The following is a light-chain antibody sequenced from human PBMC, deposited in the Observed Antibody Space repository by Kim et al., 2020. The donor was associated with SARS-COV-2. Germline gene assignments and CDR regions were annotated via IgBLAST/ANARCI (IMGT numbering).Light chain of an antibody. Sequence: VSPGQTASITCSGDKLGDKYACWYEQKPGQSPVLVIYQDSKRPSGIPERFSGSNSGNTATLTISGTQAMDEADYYCQAWDSSTVVFGGGTQLTVL. CDR1: KLGDKY. CDR3: QAWDSSTVV. CDR2: QDS. V-gene: IGLV3-1*01. J-gene: IGLJ2*01.